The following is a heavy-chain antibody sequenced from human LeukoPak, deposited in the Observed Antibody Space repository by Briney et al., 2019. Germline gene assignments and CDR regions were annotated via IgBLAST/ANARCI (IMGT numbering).Heavy chain of an antibody. Sequence: GASVKVSCKASGYTFTGYYMHWVRQAPGQGLEWMGWINPNSGGTNYAQKFQGWATMTRDTSISTAYMELSRLRSDDTAVYYCARASYGSSWFYYFDYWGQGTLVTVSS. CDR2: INPNSGGT. CDR3: ARASYGSSWFYYFDY. V-gene: IGHV1-2*04. J-gene: IGHJ4*02. D-gene: IGHD6-13*01. CDR1: GYTFTGYY.